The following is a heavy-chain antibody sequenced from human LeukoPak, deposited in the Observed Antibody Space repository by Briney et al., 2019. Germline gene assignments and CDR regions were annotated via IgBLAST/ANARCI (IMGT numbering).Heavy chain of an antibody. CDR2: ISGSGGST. J-gene: IGHJ4*02. V-gene: IGHV3-23*01. Sequence: PGGSLRLSCAASGFTFSSYATSWVRQAPGKGLEWVSAISGSGGSTYYADSVKGRFTISRDNSKNTLYLQMNSLRAEDTAVYYWAKAVVLPELFGYWGQGTLVTVS. D-gene: IGHD2-15*01. CDR3: AKAVVLPELFGY. CDR1: GFTFSSYA.